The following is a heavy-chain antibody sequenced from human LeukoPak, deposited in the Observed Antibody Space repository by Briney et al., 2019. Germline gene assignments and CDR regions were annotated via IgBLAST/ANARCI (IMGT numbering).Heavy chain of an antibody. CDR2: ISYDGSNK. J-gene: IGHJ4*02. Sequence: PGGSLRLSCAASGFTFSSYAMHWVRQAPGKGLEWVAVISYDGSNKYYADSVKGRFTISRDNSKNTLYLQVNSLRAEDTAVYYCARVDRGDGYNFDYWGQGTLVTVSS. D-gene: IGHD5-24*01. CDR1: GFTFSSYA. CDR3: ARVDRGDGYNFDY. V-gene: IGHV3-30-3*01.